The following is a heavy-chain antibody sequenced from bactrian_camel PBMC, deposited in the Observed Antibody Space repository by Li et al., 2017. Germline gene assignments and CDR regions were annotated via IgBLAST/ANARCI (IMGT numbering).Heavy chain of an antibody. CDR1: GFTGSLYG. Sequence: VQLVESGGGSVQAGGSLTLSCTASGFTGSLYGMSWVRQTPGKGLEWVSSINSDGTSTYYADSVKGRFIISQDTAKDTLYLQMDNLKPDDSGMYYCAADRYASAWYFFRASSHAYWGQGTQVTVS. CDR3: AADRYASAWYFFRASSHAY. D-gene: IGHD6*01. J-gene: IGHJ4*01. CDR2: INSDGTST. V-gene: IGHV3S31*01.